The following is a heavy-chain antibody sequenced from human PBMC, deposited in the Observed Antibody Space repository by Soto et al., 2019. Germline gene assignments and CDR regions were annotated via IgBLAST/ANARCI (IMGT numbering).Heavy chain of an antibody. CDR2: IGPESGAT. D-gene: IGHD1-26*01. V-gene: IGHV1-2*02. J-gene: IGHJ4*02. CDR1: GYTFTGHY. CDR3: GRGRSGQIVVFY. Sequence: ASVKVSCKASGYTFTGHYIHWVRQAPEQGPEWMGAIGPESGATRDAQRFQGRVTMTRDMSITTVYMELNNLSPDDTAVYYCGRGRSGQIVVFYWGQGTPVTVSS.